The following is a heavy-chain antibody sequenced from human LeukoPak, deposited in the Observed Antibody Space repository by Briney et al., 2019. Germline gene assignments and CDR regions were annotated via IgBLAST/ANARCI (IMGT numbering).Heavy chain of an antibody. Sequence: VASVKVSCKASGYTFTGYYMHWVRQAPGQGLEWMGWINPNSGGTNYAQKFQGRVAMTRDTSISTAYMELSRLRSDDTAVYYCARTRSWNQFDYWGQGTLVTDSS. J-gene: IGHJ4*02. CDR3: ARTRSWNQFDY. CDR1: GYTFTGYY. V-gene: IGHV1-2*02. D-gene: IGHD6-13*01. CDR2: INPNSGGT.